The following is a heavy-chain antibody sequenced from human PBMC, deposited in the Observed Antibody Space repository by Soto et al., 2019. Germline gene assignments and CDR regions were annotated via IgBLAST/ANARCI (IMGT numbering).Heavy chain of an antibody. CDR2: ISGSGGST. V-gene: IGHV3-23*01. CDR3: ARKEYYDHGMYYFDY. CDR1: GFTFSSYA. J-gene: IGHJ4*02. D-gene: IGHD3-22*01. Sequence: GGSLRLSCAASGFTFSSYAMSWVRQAPGKGLEWVSSISGSGGSTYYADSVKGRFTISRDNSKNTLYLQMNSLRAEDTAVYYCARKEYYDHGMYYFDYWGQGTLATVSS.